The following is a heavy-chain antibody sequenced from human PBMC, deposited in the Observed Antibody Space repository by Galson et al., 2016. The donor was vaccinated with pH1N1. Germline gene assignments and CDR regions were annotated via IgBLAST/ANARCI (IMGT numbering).Heavy chain of an antibody. CDR2: LYTSGPT. CDR1: GGSISSDSDY. D-gene: IGHD3-10*01. Sequence: TLSLTCTVSGGSISSDSDYWNWLRQPAGKGLEWIGRLYTSGPTTYNPSLESRVSISVDTSKNQFSLRLSSVTAADTAVYFCARDRVSLTGMFDYWGQGALVTVSS. V-gene: IGHV4-61*02. CDR3: ARDRVSLTGMFDY. J-gene: IGHJ4*02.